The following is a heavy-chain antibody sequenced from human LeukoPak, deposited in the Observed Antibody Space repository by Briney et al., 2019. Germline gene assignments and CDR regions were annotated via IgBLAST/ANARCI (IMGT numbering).Heavy chain of an antibody. Sequence: GGSLRLSCAASGFTFSSYTMNWVRQAPGKGLEWVSSISSSSSYIYYADSVKGRFTISRNNAKNSLYLQMNSLRAEDTAVYYCARDTYDILTGYYKWAFDIWGQGTMVTVSS. J-gene: IGHJ3*02. CDR3: ARDTYDILTGYYKWAFDI. V-gene: IGHV3-21*06. CDR2: ISSSSSYI. D-gene: IGHD3-9*01. CDR1: GFTFSSYT.